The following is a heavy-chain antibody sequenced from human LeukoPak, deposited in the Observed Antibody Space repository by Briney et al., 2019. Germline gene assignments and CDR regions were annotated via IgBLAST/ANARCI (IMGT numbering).Heavy chain of an antibody. CDR1: GLTFSSYW. Sequence: GGSLRLSCAASGLTFSSYWMTWVRQAPGKGLEWVANIKQDGSEKYYVDSVKGRFTISRDNAMNALYLQMTNLRPEDTALYYCAKDRVVSGYGPLDIWGQGTMVTVSS. CDR3: AKDRVVSGYGPLDI. V-gene: IGHV3-7*03. D-gene: IGHD5-12*01. CDR2: IKQDGSEK. J-gene: IGHJ3*02.